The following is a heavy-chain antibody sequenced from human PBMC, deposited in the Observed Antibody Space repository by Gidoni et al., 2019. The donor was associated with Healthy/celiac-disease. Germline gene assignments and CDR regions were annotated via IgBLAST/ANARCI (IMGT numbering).Heavy chain of an antibody. V-gene: IGHV1-69*08. Sequence: QVQLVQSGADVKKPGSSVKVSCKASGGTFSSYTISWVRQAPGQGLEWIGRIIPILGIANYAQKFQGRVTITADKSTSTAYMELSSLRSEDTAVYYCARDVSRFGESPEYYYYGMDVWGQGTTVTVSS. D-gene: IGHD3-10*01. J-gene: IGHJ6*02. CDR3: ARDVSRFGESPEYYYYGMDV. CDR2: IIPILGIA. CDR1: GGTFSSYT.